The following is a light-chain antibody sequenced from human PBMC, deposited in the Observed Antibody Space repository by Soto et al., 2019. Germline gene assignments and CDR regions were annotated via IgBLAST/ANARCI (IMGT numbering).Light chain of an antibody. Sequence: QSVLTQPASVSGSPGQSITISCTGSSSDIGRYIYVSWYQQLPGKAPKLIIYEVSNRPSGVSDRFSGSKSGNTASLSISGLQTEDEADYYCGSYTSATTWVFGGGTKLTVL. CDR3: GSYTSATTWV. CDR2: EVS. V-gene: IGLV2-14*03. J-gene: IGLJ3*02. CDR1: SSDIGRYIY.